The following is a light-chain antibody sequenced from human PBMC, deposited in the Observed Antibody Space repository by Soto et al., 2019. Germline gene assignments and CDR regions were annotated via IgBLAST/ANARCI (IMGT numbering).Light chain of an antibody. Sequence: EIVLTHSPGTLSLSPGERATLSCMASQSVSSSQLAWYQQRPGQASRLLVYGASTRATGIADRFSGSGSGTAFTLTISRLEPEDFAVYYCQQYGSSGVTFGPGTKVDIK. CDR2: GAS. V-gene: IGKV3-20*01. J-gene: IGKJ3*01. CDR1: QSVSSSQ. CDR3: QQYGSSGVT.